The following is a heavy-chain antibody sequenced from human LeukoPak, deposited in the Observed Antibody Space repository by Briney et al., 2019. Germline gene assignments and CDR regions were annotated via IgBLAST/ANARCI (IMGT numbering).Heavy chain of an antibody. Sequence: GGSLRLSCAASGVTFSRYWMHWVRQAPGTALVWASRIKNDGSSTTYADAVKGRFTISRDNAKNTLYLQMNSLRAEDTAVYYCVREPYCSGGSCYTSGFDCWGQGTLVTVSS. V-gene: IGHV3-74*01. CDR3: VREPYCSGGSCYTSGFDC. D-gene: IGHD2-15*01. J-gene: IGHJ4*02. CDR1: GVTFSRYW. CDR2: IKNDGSST.